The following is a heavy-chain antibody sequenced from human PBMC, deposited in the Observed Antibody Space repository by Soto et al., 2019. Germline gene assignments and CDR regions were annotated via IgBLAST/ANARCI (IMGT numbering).Heavy chain of an antibody. Sequence: GGSLRLSCAASGFTFSSYEMNWVHQAPGKGLEWVSAISGSGGITYYADSVKGRFTISRDNSKDTLYLQMNSLRAQDTAVYYCAKDLFRRIQSHTLHYYYYYGMDVWGQGTTVTVSS. D-gene: IGHD5-18*01. CDR2: ISGSGGIT. CDR1: GFTFSSYE. CDR3: AKDLFRRIQSHTLHYYYYYGMDV. V-gene: IGHV3-23*01. J-gene: IGHJ6*02.